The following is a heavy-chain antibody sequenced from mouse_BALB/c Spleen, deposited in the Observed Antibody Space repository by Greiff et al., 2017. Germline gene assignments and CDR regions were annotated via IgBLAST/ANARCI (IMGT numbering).Heavy chain of an antibody. CDR1: GFTFSSYT. J-gene: IGHJ4*01. V-gene: IGHV5-12-2*01. CDR2: ISNGGGST. Sequence: EVQVVESGGGLVQPGGSLKLSCAASGFTFSSYTMSWVRQTPEKRLEWVAYISNGGGSTYYPDTVKGRFTISRDNAKNTLYLQMSSLKSEDTAMYYCARQTGAMDYWGQGTSVTVSS. CDR3: ARQTGAMDY.